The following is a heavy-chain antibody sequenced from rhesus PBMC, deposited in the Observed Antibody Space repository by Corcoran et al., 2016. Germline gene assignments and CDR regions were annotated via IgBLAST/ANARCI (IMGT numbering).Heavy chain of an antibody. Sequence: EVQLVESGGGLVQPGGSLRLSCAASGFTFDDYAMSWVRQAPGKGLEWVSRISWNSGNNYYADSVKGRFTISRDNDKNSLFLQMDRLRAEDTAVYYCTRGGSSGWYYFDYWGQGVLVTVSS. CDR1: GFTFDDYA. CDR3: TRGGSSGWYYFDY. J-gene: IGHJ4*01. V-gene: IGHV3-134*01. CDR2: ISWNSGNN. D-gene: IGHD6-31*01.